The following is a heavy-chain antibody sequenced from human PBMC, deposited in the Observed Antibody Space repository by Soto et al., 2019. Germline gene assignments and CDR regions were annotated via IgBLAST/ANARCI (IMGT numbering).Heavy chain of an antibody. CDR2: IIPILGIA. CDR1: GGTFSSYT. Sequence: QVQLVQSGAEVKKPGSSVKVSCKASGGTFSSYTISWVRQAPGQGLEWMGRIIPILGIANYAQKFQGSVTNPAYKSTSTAYMELSSLRSEDTDVYYCQRDPYPGWFDPCGQGALVTIS. V-gene: IGHV1-69*08. J-gene: IGHJ5*02. CDR3: QRDPYPGWFDP.